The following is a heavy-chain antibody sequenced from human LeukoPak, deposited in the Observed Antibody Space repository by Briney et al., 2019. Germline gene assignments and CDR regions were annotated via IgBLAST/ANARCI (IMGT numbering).Heavy chain of an antibody. Sequence: GGSLRLSCAASGFTFSSYAMSWVRQAPGKGLEWVSAISGSGGSTYYADSVKGRFTISRDNSKNTVSLQMTSLRAEDTAVYYCVRAYSGFSSRGFDYWGQGTLVSVSS. CDR3: VRAYSGFSSRGFDY. CDR2: ISGSGGST. CDR1: GFTFSSYA. J-gene: IGHJ4*02. D-gene: IGHD5-12*01. V-gene: IGHV3-23*01.